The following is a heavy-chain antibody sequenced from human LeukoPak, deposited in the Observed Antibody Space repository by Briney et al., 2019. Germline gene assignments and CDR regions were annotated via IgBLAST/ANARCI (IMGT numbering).Heavy chain of an antibody. CDR1: GGTFSSYA. V-gene: IGHV1-69*13. Sequence: GASMKVSCKASGGTFSSYAISWVRQAPGQGLEWMGGIIPIFGTANYAQKFQGRVTITADESTSTAYMELSSLRSEDTAVYYCARVRHYDYGDYVAPGDAFDIWGQGTMVTVSS. J-gene: IGHJ3*02. CDR3: ARVRHYDYGDYVAPGDAFDI. CDR2: IIPIFGTA. D-gene: IGHD4-17*01.